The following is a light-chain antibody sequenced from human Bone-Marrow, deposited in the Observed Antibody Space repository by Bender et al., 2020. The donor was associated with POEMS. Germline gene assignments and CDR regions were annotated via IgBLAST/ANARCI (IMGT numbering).Light chain of an antibody. J-gene: IGLJ3*02. CDR3: ATRDDSLNAWL. CDR2: YND. CDR1: SSNIGNHG. V-gene: IGLV1-36*01. Sequence: QSVVTQPPSLSEAPRQRVTISCSGSSSNIGNHGVNWYQQLPGTAPKLLIFYNDQRPSGVPDRFSGSKSGTSASLAISGLQSEDEADYYCATRDDSLNAWLFGGGTKLTVL.